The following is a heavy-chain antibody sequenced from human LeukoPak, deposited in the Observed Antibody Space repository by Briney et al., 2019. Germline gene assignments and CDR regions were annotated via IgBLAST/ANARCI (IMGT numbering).Heavy chain of an antibody. CDR3: ARGGLGPRSRTEGWYYYYMDV. CDR2: IKQDGSEK. J-gene: IGHJ6*03. Sequence: GSLRLSCAASGFTFSSYWVSWVRQAPGKGLEWVANIKQDGSEKYYVDSVKGRFTISRDNAKNSLYLQMNSLRAEDTAVYYCARGGLGPRSRTEGWYYYYMDVWGKGTTVTVSS. V-gene: IGHV3-7*04. D-gene: IGHD6-19*01. CDR1: GFTFSSYW.